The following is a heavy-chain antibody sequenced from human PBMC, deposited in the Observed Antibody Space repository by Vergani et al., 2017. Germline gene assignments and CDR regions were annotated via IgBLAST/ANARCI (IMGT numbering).Heavy chain of an antibody. V-gene: IGHV1-58*01. D-gene: IGHD3-22*01. CDR1: GFTFTSSA. CDR2: IVVGSGNT. J-gene: IGHJ4*02. Sequence: QMQLVQSGPEVKKPGTSVKVSCKASGFTFTSSAVQWVRQARGQRLEWIGWIVVGSGNTNYAQKFQERVTITRDMSTSTAYMGLSSLRSEDTALYYCATVPYYYDSSGYYGYWGQGTLVTVSS. CDR3: ATVPYYYDSSGYYGY.